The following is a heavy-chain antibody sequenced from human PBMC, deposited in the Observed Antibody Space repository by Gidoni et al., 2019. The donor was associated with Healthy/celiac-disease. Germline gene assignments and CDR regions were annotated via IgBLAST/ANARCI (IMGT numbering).Heavy chain of an antibody. D-gene: IGHD3-3*01. Sequence: EVQLVESGGGLEQPGRSLRLSCPASGFTFGYYTMSWFRKAPGKGLEWVGFVRSKAYGGTTEYAASVKGRFTISRDDSKSIAYLQMNSLKTEDTAVYYCTRRWSGYFDYWGQGTLVTVSS. CDR3: TRRWSGYFDY. J-gene: IGHJ4*02. CDR2: VRSKAYGGTT. V-gene: IGHV3-49*03. CDR1: GFTFGYYT.